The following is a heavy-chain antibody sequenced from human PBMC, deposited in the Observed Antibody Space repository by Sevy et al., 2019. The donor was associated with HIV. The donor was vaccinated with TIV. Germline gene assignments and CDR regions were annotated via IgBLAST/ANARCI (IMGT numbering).Heavy chain of an antibody. CDR2: ISNSRSYI. Sequence: GGSLRLSCAASGLTFSSYSMNWVRQAPGKGLEWVSAISNSRSYIYYADSVKGRFTISRDNAKNSLYLQMNSLRAEDTAVYYCARGLGTIFGVVIQYFDYWDQRTLVTVSS. CDR1: GLTFSSYS. CDR3: ARGLGTIFGVVIQYFDY. D-gene: IGHD3-3*01. J-gene: IGHJ4*02. V-gene: IGHV3-21*01.